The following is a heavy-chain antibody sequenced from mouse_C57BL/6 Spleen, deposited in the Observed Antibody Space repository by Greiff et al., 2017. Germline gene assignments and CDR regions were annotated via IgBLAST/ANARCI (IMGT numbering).Heavy chain of an antibody. Sequence: VQLQQSGPELVKPGASVKISCKASGYSFTGYYMNWVKQSPEKSLEWIGEINPSTGGTTSNQKFKAKATLTVDKSSSTAYMQLKSLTSEDSAVYYCANYYDAMDYWGQGTSVTVSS. D-gene: IGHD1-1*01. CDR2: INPSTGGT. CDR3: ANYYDAMDY. J-gene: IGHJ4*01. V-gene: IGHV1-42*01. CDR1: GYSFTGYY.